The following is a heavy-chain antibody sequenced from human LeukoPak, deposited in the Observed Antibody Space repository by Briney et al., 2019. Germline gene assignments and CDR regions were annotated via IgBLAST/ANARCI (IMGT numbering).Heavy chain of an antibody. D-gene: IGHD2-15*01. J-gene: IGHJ3*02. V-gene: IGHV1-8*01. CDR1: GYTFTSYD. Sequence: EASVKVSCKASGYTFTSYDINWVRQATGQGLEWMGWMNPNSGNTGYAQKFQGRVTMTTDTSTSTAYMELSSLGSEDTAGYYCAGQTGAIREAYVGVSATCDTSDQRKTVSVSS. CDR2: MNPNSGNT. CDR3: AGQTGAIREAYVGVSATCDT.